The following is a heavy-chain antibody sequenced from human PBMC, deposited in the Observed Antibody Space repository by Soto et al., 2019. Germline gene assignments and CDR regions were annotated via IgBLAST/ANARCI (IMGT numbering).Heavy chain of an antibody. V-gene: IGHV1-69*06. CDR1: GGTFSSYA. J-gene: IGHJ6*02. Sequence: QVQLVQSGAEVKKPGSSVKVSCKASGGTFSSYAISWVRQAPGQGLEWMGGIIPIFGTANYAQKFQGRVTITADKSTSTAYMGLSSLRSEDTAVYYCARAPPSSDIVVVVAATRRYYYYYGMDVWGQGTTVTVSS. CDR2: IIPIFGTA. CDR3: ARAPPSSDIVVVVAATRRYYYYYGMDV. D-gene: IGHD2-15*01.